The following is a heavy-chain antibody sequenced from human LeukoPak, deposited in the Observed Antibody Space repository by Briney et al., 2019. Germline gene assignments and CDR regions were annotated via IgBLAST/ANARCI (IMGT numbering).Heavy chain of an antibody. CDR1: GYTFTGYY. D-gene: IGHD3-9*01. Sequence: ASVKVSCKASGYTFTGYYMHWVRQAPGQGLEWMGWINPNSGGTNYAQKFRGRVTMTRDTSISTAYMELSRLRSDDTAVYYCARMGYFDWLFCLDYWGQGTLVTVSS. CDR3: ARMGYFDWLFCLDY. J-gene: IGHJ4*02. V-gene: IGHV1-2*02. CDR2: INPNSGGT.